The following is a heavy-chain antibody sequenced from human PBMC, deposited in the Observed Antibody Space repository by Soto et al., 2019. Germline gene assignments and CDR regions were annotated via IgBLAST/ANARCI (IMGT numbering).Heavy chain of an antibody. J-gene: IGHJ6*02. D-gene: IGHD4-17*01. CDR2: IYYSGGT. CDR1: GGSINSLH. Sequence: QVQLQESGPGLVKPSETLSLTCTVSGGSINSLHWSWVRQPPGKGLEWIGYIYYSGGTNYNPSLKSRVTMSVDTSKNQFSLKLSSVTAADTAVYHCARSTVYYSYGMDVWGQGTTVTVSS. CDR3: ARSTVYYSYGMDV. V-gene: IGHV4-59*11.